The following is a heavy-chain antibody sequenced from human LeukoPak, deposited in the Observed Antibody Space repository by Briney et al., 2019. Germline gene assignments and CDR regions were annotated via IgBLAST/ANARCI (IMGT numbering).Heavy chain of an antibody. CDR2: MNPNSGNT. J-gene: IGHJ4*02. D-gene: IGHD6-19*01. CDR3: ARDPPSGWYPMD. CDR1: GYTFTSYD. Sequence: EASVKVSCKASGYTFTSYDINWVRQATGQGLEWMGWMNPNSGNTGFAQKFQGRVTMTRNTSISTAYMDLSSLRSEDTAVYYCARDPPSGWYPMDWGQGTLVTVSS. V-gene: IGHV1-8*01.